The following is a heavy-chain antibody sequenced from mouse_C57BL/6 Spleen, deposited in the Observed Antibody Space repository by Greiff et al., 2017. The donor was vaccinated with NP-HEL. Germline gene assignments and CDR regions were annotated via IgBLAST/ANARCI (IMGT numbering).Heavy chain of an antibody. CDR2: IYPGDGDT. Sequence: VKLMESGAELVKPGASVKISCKASGYAFSSYWMNWVKQRPGKGLEWIGQIYPGDGDTNYNGKFKGKATLTADKSSSTAYMQLSSLTSEDSAVYFCARFGYDNYAMDYWGQGTSVTVSS. V-gene: IGHV1-80*01. J-gene: IGHJ4*01. D-gene: IGHD2-2*01. CDR3: ARFGYDNYAMDY. CDR1: GYAFSSYW.